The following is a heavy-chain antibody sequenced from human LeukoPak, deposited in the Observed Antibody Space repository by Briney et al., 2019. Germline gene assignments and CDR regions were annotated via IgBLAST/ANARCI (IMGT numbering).Heavy chain of an antibody. CDR2: IYTSGST. CDR3: ARVEERLFDGAFDI. J-gene: IGHJ3*02. Sequence: PSQTLSLTCTVSGGSISSGSYCWSWIRQPAGKGLEWIGRIYTSGSTNYNPSLKSRVTMSVDTSKNQFSLKLSSVTAADTAVYYCARVEERLFDGAFDIWGQGTMVTVSS. V-gene: IGHV4-61*02. CDR1: GGSISSGSYC. D-gene: IGHD3-22*01.